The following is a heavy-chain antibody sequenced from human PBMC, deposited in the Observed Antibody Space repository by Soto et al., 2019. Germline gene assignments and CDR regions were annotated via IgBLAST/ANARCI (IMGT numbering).Heavy chain of an antibody. Sequence: ASVQGSFKASGYTFTSYGISWLRQAPGQGLEWMGWISAYNGNTNYAQKLQGRVTMTTDTSTSTAYMELRSLRSDDTAVYYCARVGTAITIFGVVPRGPFDYWGQGTLVTVSS. V-gene: IGHV1-18*01. CDR3: ARVGTAITIFGVVPRGPFDY. CDR2: ISAYNGNT. D-gene: IGHD3-3*01. CDR1: GYTFTSYG. J-gene: IGHJ4*02.